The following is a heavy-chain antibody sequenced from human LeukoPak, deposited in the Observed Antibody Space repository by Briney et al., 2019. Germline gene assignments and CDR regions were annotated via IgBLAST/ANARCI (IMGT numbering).Heavy chain of an antibody. D-gene: IGHD6-19*01. CDR1: GGSISTSNYY. J-gene: IGHJ4*02. CDR2: IFYSGST. V-gene: IGHV4-39*07. CDR3: ARILDSAWGELGY. Sequence: SETLSLTCTVSGGSISTSNYYWGWIRQPPGKGLEWIGNIFYSGSTYYSPSLKSRVTISLDTSRNQFSLKLTSVTAADTAVYYCARILDSAWGELGYWGQGTLVTVSS.